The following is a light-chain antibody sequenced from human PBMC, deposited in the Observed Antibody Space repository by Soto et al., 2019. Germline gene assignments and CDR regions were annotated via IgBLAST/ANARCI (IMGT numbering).Light chain of an antibody. CDR3: QQYGISIT. CDR2: GTS. J-gene: IGKJ5*01. CDR1: QSVPRSY. Sequence: VLTQSPCTLSLSPGERATLSCRASQSVPRSYLAWYQQRPGQAPRLLIYGTSSRAAGIPDRFSGSGSGTDFTLTISRLEPEDFAVFYCQQYGISITFGQGTRLEI. V-gene: IGKV3-20*01.